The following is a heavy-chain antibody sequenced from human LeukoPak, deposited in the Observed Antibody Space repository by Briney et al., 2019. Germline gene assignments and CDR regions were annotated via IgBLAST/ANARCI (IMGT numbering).Heavy chain of an antibody. CDR3: ARDLLMRGMQLKQFDY. D-gene: IGHD5-18*01. Sequence: SVKVSCTASGYTFTSCGISWVRQAPRQGLEWMGWVSAYNGNTNYEQNLQSRVTIITDTSTSTAYMELRSLRSDDTAVYYCARDLLMRGMQLKQFDYWGQGTLVTVSS. J-gene: IGHJ4*02. CDR2: VSAYNGNT. V-gene: IGHV1-18*01. CDR1: GYTFTSCG.